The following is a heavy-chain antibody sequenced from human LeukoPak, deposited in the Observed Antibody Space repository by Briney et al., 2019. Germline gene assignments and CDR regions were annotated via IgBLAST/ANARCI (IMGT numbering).Heavy chain of an antibody. Sequence: SETLSLTCTVPGGSISSYYWSWIRQPPGKGLEWIGYIYYSGSTNYNPSLKSRVTISVDTSKNQFSLKLSSVTAADTAVYYCAREDDSLCYFDYWGQGTLVTVSS. CDR2: IYYSGST. D-gene: IGHD3-22*01. V-gene: IGHV4-59*12. J-gene: IGHJ4*02. CDR1: GGSISSYY. CDR3: AREDDSLCYFDY.